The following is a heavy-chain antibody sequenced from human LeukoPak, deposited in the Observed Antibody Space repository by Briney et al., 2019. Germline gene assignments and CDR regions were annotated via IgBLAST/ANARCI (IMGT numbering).Heavy chain of an antibody. J-gene: IGHJ4*02. CDR2: IKSKTDGGTT. CDR1: GFTFSNAW. Sequence: KPGGSLRLSCAASGFTFSNAWMSWVRQAPGKGLEWVGRIKSKTDGGTTDYAAPVKGRFTISRDDSKNTLYLQMNSLRAEDTAVYYCARFKYGDYARGDYIEYWGQGTLVTVSS. D-gene: IGHD4-17*01. V-gene: IGHV3-15*01. CDR3: ARFKYGDYARGDYIEY.